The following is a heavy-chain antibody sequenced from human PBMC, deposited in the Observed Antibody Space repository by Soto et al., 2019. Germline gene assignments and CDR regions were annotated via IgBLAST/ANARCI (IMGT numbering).Heavy chain of an antibody. CDR3: AKGPYFQVAGTGIVSFDY. V-gene: IGHV1-69*01. CDR2: IIPIFGTA. D-gene: IGHD6-19*01. Sequence: QVQLVQSGAEVKKPGSSVKVSCKASGGTFSSYAISWVRQAPGQGLEWMGGIIPIFGTANYAQKFQGRVTITADESTSTAYMELSSLRSEDTAVYYCAKGPYFQVAGTGIVSFDYWGQGTLVTVSS. J-gene: IGHJ4*02. CDR1: GGTFSSYA.